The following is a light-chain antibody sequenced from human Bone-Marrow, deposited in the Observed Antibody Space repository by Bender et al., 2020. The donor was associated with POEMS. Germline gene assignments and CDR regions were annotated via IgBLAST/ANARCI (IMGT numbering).Light chain of an antibody. CDR1: SSNIGSNT. Sequence: QSVLTQPPSASGTPGQRITISCSGSSSNIGSNTVNWYQQLPGTAPKLLIYSNTQRSSGVPERFSASKSDTSASLAISGLQSEDEADYYCAAWDDSRTGFWVFGGGTRLTVL. V-gene: IGLV1-44*01. CDR2: SNT. J-gene: IGLJ3*02. CDR3: AAWDDSRTGFWV.